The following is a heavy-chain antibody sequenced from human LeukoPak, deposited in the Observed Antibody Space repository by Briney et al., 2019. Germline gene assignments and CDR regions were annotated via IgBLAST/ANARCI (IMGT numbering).Heavy chain of an antibody. CDR2: INHSEST. CDR3: ARLSSDSSSWYAGGNWFDP. D-gene: IGHD6-13*01. CDR1: GGSFSGYY. V-gene: IGHV4-34*01. J-gene: IGHJ5*02. Sequence: SETLSLTCAVYGGSFSGYYWSWIRQPPGKGLEWIGEINHSESTNYNPSLKSRVTISVDTSKNQFSLKLSSVTAADTAVYYCARLSSDSSSWYAGGNWFDPWGQGTLVTVSS.